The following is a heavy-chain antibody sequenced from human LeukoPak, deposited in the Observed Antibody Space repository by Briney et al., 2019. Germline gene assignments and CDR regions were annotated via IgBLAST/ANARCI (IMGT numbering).Heavy chain of an antibody. CDR2: FDPEDGET. Sequence: GRSLRLSCAASGFTFSNYGMHWVRQAPGKELEWMGGFDPEDGETIYAQKFQGRVTMTEDTSTDTAYMELSSLRSEDTAVYYCATGGLDYWGQGTLVTVSS. CDR1: GFTFSNYG. V-gene: IGHV1-24*01. J-gene: IGHJ4*02. CDR3: ATGGLDY. D-gene: IGHD1-26*01.